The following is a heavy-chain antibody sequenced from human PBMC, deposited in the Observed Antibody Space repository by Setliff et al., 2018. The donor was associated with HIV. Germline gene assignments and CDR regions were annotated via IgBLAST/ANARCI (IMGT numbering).Heavy chain of an antibody. CDR1: GYTLTELS. CDR3: ATVWGYSYANIYYFDY. CDR2: FDPEDGET. Sequence: VASVKVSCKVSGYTLTELSMHWVRQAPGKGLEWMGGFDPEDGETIYAQKFQGRVTMTEDTSTDTAYMELSSLRSEDTAVYFCATVWGYSYANIYYFDYWGQGTLVTVSS. V-gene: IGHV1-24*01. D-gene: IGHD5-18*01. J-gene: IGHJ4*02.